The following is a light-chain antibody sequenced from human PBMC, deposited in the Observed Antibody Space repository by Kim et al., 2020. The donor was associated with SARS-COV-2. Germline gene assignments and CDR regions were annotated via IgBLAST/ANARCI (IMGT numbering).Light chain of an antibody. CDR2: YNS. Sequence: SYELTQPPSVSVAPGKTAKITCGGNDIGSKSVHWYQQKPGQAPILVIYYNSDRPSGIPARFSGSNSGNPATLTIGRVEAGDEADYYCQVWDSVTDHVIFGGGTQLTVL. V-gene: IGLV3-21*04. CDR1: DIGSKS. J-gene: IGLJ2*01. CDR3: QVWDSVTDHVI.